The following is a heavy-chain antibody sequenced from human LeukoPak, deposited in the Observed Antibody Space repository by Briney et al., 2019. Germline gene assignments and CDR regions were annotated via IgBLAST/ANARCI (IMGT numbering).Heavy chain of an antibody. CDR1: GFTVSSNY. D-gene: IGHD3-16*01. J-gene: IGHJ3*02. CDR2: IYSGDNT. V-gene: IGHV3-66*01. Sequence: PGGSLRLSCAASGFTVSSNYMSWVRQAPGKGLEWVSVIYSGDNTYYADSVKGRFTISRDNSKNTLYLQMNSLRAEDTAVYYCARDGADAFDIWGQGTMVTVSS. CDR3: ARDGADAFDI.